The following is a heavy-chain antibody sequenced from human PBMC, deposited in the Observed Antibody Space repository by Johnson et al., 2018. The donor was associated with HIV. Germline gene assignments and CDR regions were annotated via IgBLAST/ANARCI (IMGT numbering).Heavy chain of an antibody. J-gene: IGHJ3*02. CDR3: ARDGGIAATDAFDS. Sequence: QVQLVESGGGVVQPGRSLRLSCAASGFTFSSYAMHWVRQAPGKGLEWVAVISYDGSNKYYADSVKGRFTISRDNSKNTLYLQMNSLRAEDTAVYYCARDGGIAATDAFDSWGQGTMVTVSS. V-gene: IGHV3-30*04. CDR1: GFTFSSYA. CDR2: ISYDGSNK. D-gene: IGHD6-13*01.